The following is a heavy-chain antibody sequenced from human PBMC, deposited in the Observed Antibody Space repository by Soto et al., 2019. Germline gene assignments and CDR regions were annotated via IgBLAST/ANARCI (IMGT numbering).Heavy chain of an antibody. D-gene: IGHD3-3*02. CDR1: SDSIIGSDFY. CDR2: IFYLGSS. J-gene: IGHJ5*02. CDR3: ARHSLALRKNNWFDP. V-gene: IGHV4-39*01. Sequence: SETLSLTCTVSSDSIIGSDFYWGWVRQPPGKGLEWIGSIFYLGSSYYNPSLKSRVTMSVDTSKNQFSLRLRSVTAADTALYFCARHSLALRKNNWFDPWGQGIMVTVSS.